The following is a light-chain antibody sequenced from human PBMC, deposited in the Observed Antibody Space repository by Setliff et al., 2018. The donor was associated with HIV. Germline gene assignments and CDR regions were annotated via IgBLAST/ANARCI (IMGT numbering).Light chain of an antibody. CDR1: NIGSKR. CDR3: QVWDSSSDHPWV. V-gene: IGLV3-21*04. J-gene: IGLJ3*02. Sequence: LTQPPSVSVAPGKTARITCGGNNIGSKRVHWYQQKPGQAPVLVISYDSDRPSGIPERFSGSNSGNTATLTISRVEAGDEADYYCQVWDSSSDHPWVFGGGTKVTVL. CDR2: YDS.